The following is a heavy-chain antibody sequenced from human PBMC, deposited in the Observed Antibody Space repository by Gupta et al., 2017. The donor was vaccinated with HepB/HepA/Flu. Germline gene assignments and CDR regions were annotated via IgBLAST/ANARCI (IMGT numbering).Heavy chain of an antibody. CDR3: ARSQDDAFDM. V-gene: IGHV4-30-4*08. CDR2: IYYSGNT. Sequence: QVQLLESGPGLVKPSQTLSLTCTVPGVPVSRADYYWSWSRQPPGKGLEWIGYIYYSGNTYYNASLRSRLSISLDTSKNHFSLKLSSVTAADTAVYYCARSQDDAFDMWGQGTMVSVSS. J-gene: IGHJ3*02. CDR1: GVPVSRADYY.